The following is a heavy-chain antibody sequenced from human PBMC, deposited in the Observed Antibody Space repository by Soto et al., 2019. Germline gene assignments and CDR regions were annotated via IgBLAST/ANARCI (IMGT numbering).Heavy chain of an antibody. J-gene: IGHJ3*02. CDR3: AHSWISGPYDILTGYYTNDAFDI. V-gene: IGHV2-5*02. CDR2: IYWDDDK. D-gene: IGHD3-9*01. CDR1: GFSLSTSGVG. Sequence: QITLKESGPTLVKPRQTLTLTCTFSGFSLSTSGVGVGWIRQPPGKALEWLALIYWDDDKRYSPSLKSRLTITKDTSKNQVVLTMTNMDPVDTATYYCAHSWISGPYDILTGYYTNDAFDIWGQGTMVTVSS.